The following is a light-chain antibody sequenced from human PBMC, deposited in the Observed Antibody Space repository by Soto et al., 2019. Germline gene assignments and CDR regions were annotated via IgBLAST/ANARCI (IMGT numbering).Light chain of an antibody. CDR2: EGS. V-gene: IGLV2-23*03. J-gene: IGLJ1*01. CDR1: SSDVGSYNL. Sequence: QSVLTQPASVSGSPGQSVTISCTGTSSDVGSYNLVSWYQQHPGKAPKLMIYEGSKRPSGGSNRFSGSKSGNTASLTISGLQAEEEDDYYCCSYAGSSTFLYVFGTGTKVTVL. CDR3: CSYAGSSTFLYV.